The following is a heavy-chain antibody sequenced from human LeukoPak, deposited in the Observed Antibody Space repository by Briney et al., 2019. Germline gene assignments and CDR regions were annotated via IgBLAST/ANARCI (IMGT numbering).Heavy chain of an antibody. CDR2: MRYDGSNR. J-gene: IGHJ3*02. Sequence: GGSLRLSCAASGFTFSSYGMHWVRQAPGKGLEWVAFMRYDGSNRNYADSVKGRFTISRDNSKNTLYLQMNSLRAEDTAVYYCASKMVGAFDIWGQGTMVTVSS. CDR1: GFTFSSYG. CDR3: ASKMVGAFDI. D-gene: IGHD2-15*01. V-gene: IGHV3-30*02.